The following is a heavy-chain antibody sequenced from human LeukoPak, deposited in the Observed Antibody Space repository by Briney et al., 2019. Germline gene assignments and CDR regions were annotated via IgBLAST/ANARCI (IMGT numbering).Heavy chain of an antibody. CDR2: IYYSGST. CDR1: GGSISSSSYY. V-gene: IGHV4-39*01. J-gene: IGHJ4*02. CDR3: ARRGYSYGYKYYFDY. Sequence: PSETLSLTCTVSGGSISSSSYYWGWIRQPPGKGLERIGSIYYSGSTYYNPSLKSRVTISVDTSKNQFSLKLSSVTAADTAVYYCARRGYSYGYKYYFDYWGQGTLVTVSS. D-gene: IGHD5-18*01.